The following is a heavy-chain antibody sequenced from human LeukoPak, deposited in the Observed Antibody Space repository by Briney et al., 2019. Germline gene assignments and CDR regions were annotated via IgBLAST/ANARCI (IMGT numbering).Heavy chain of an antibody. J-gene: IGHJ4*02. CDR3: AREGARMTTVTNVDY. Sequence: GGSLRLSCAASGFTFSSYAMSWVRQAPGKGLEWVSAISGSGGSTYYADSVKGRFTISRDNSKNTLYLQMNSLRAEDTAVYYCAREGARMTTVTNVDYWGQGTLVTVSS. CDR1: GFTFSSYA. V-gene: IGHV3-23*01. D-gene: IGHD4-17*01. CDR2: ISGSGGST.